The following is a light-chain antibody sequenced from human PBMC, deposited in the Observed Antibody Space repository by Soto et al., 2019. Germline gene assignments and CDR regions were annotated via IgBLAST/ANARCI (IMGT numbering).Light chain of an antibody. Sequence: EIVMTQSPATLSVSPGERATLSCRASQSVSSNLAWYQQKPGQAPRLHIYCASTRATVIPARFSGSGSGTEFTLTISSLQYEDFAVYYCQQYNNWPGTFGQGTRLEIK. J-gene: IGKJ5*01. V-gene: IGKV3-15*01. CDR2: CAS. CDR3: QQYNNWPGT. CDR1: QSVSSN.